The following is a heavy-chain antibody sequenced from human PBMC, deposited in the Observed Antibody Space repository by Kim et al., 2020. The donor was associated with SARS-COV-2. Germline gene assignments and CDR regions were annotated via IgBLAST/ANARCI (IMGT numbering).Heavy chain of an antibody. CDR1: GVSITGHY. CDR3: SRVGYVAGTEWGPLNYFD. J-gene: IGHJ4*01. V-gene: IGHV4-59*08. Sequence: SETLSLTCTVSGVSITGHYWSWIRQSPGKGLEWIGNIIYSGNTFYNPSLKSRLSLSADTSNNQVSLRLTSVTAADTAVYYCSRVGYVAGTEWGPLNYFD. CDR2: IIYSGNT. D-gene: IGHD5-12*01.